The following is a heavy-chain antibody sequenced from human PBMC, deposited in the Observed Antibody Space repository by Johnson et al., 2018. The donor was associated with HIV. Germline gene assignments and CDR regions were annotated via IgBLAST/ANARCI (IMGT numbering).Heavy chain of an antibody. CDR2: IKQDGTEK. J-gene: IGHJ3*02. CDR3: ARERGFSSVLWKLSEDAFDI. V-gene: IGHV3-7*01. Sequence: VLLVESGGGLVQPGGSLRLSCAASGFTFKSYWMSWVRQAPGEGPEWVANIKQDGTEKYYGDSMRGRFTISRDNARNSLYLEMNGLRAEDTAVYYCARERGFSSVLWKLSEDAFDIWGQGTLVTVSS. D-gene: IGHD3-22*01. CDR1: GFTFKSYW.